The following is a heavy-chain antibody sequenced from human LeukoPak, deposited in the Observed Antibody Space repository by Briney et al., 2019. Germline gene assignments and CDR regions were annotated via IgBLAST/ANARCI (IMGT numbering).Heavy chain of an antibody. V-gene: IGHV4-59*01. CDR2: IYYSGST. J-gene: IGHJ3*02. D-gene: IGHD3-22*01. Sequence: SETLSLTCTVSGGSISSYYWSWIRQPPGKGLEWIGYIYYSGSTNYNPSLKSRVTISVDTSKNQFSLKLSSVTAADTAVYYCARDTMIVVVPRGPGEAFDIWGQGTMVTVSS. CDR1: GGSISSYY. CDR3: ARDTMIVVVPRGPGEAFDI.